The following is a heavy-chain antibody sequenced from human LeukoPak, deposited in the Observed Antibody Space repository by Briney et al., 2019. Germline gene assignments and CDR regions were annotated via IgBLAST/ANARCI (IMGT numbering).Heavy chain of an antibody. CDR2: INPNSGGT. Sequence: ASVTVSCKASGYTFTGYYMHWVRQAPGQGLEWMGWINPNSGGTNYAQKFQGRVTMTRDTSISTAYMELSRLRSDDTAVYYCAIQLWFGDQRDYWGQGTLVTVSS. CDR3: AIQLWFGDQRDY. J-gene: IGHJ4*02. CDR1: GYTFTGYY. D-gene: IGHD3-10*01. V-gene: IGHV1-2*02.